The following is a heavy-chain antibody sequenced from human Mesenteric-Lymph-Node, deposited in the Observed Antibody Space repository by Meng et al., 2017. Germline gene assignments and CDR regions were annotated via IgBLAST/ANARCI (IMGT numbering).Heavy chain of an antibody. D-gene: IGHD3-10*01. Sequence: GESLKISCTASGFTFGDYAMSWFRQAPGKGLEWVGFIRSKAYGGTTEYAASVKGRFTISRDDSKSIAYLQMNSLKTEDTAVYYCTRLGQLLWFGELLDCWGQGTLVTVSS. V-gene: IGHV3-49*03. J-gene: IGHJ4*02. CDR3: TRLGQLLWFGELLDC. CDR1: GFTFGDYA. CDR2: IRSKAYGGTT.